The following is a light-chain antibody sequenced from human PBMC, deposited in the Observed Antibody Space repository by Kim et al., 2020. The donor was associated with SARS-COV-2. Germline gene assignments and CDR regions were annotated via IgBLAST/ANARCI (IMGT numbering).Light chain of an antibody. CDR1: QSISSW. V-gene: IGKV1-5*03. Sequence: SASVGDRVTITCRASQSISSWLAWYQQKPGKAPKLLIYKASSLESGVPSRFSGSGSGTEFTLTISSLQPDDFATYYCQQYNSYWHTFGQGTKLEI. J-gene: IGKJ2*01. CDR2: KAS. CDR3: QQYNSYWHT.